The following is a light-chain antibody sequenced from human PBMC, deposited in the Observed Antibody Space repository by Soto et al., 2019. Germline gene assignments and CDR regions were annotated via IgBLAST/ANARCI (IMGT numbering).Light chain of an antibody. CDR1: QSVSSY. V-gene: IGKV3-11*01. J-gene: IGKJ4*01. CDR3: QPRSNWPLT. CDR2: DAS. Sequence: EIVLTQSPATLSLSPRERTTLSCRASQSVSSYFGWYQQRPGQAHRLLIYDASKRATGSPARFSGSGSGTDFTLTISSLEPEDVAVYYCQPRSNWPLTFGGGTKGISN.